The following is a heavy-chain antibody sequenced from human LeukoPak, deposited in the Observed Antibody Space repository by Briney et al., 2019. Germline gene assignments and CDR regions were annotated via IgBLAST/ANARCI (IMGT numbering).Heavy chain of an antibody. CDR1: GFTFSSYC. V-gene: IGHV3-74*01. CDR3: ARGPSGWGSLDS. CDR2: INSDGSST. J-gene: IGHJ4*02. Sequence: GGSLRLSCAASGFTFSSYCMHWVRQAPGKGLVWVSRINSDGSSTNYADSVKGRFTNSRDNAKNTLYLQVKSLRAEDTAVYYCARGPSGWGSLDSWGQGTLVTVSS. D-gene: IGHD7-27*01.